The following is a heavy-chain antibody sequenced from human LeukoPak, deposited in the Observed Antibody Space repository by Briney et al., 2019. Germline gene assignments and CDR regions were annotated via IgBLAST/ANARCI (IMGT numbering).Heavy chain of an antibody. CDR2: ISYDGSNK. CDR1: GFTFSSYG. J-gene: IGHJ4*02. Sequence: GRSLRLSCAASGFTFSSYGMHWVRQAPGKGLEWVAVISYDGSNKYYADSVKGRFTISRDNSKNTLYLQMNSLRAEDTAVYYCAKEACAGDCHRDYFDYWGQGTLVTVSS. CDR3: AKEACAGDCHRDYFDY. D-gene: IGHD2-21*02. V-gene: IGHV3-30*18.